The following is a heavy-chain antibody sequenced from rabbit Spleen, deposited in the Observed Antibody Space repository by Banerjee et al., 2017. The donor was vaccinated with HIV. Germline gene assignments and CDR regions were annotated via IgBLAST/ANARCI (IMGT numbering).Heavy chain of an antibody. V-gene: IGHV1S45*01. CDR3: ARDTGTYDYIDVYFNL. CDR1: GFSFSRSYD. J-gene: IGHJ4*01. CDR2: IYTGNGHT. D-gene: IGHD7-1*01. Sequence: QEQLVESGGGLVKPGASLTLTCTASGFSFSRSYDMCWVRQAPGKGLEWIGCIYTGNGHTHYASWAKGRFTISITSSTTVTLQMTGLTVADTATYFCARDTGTYDYIDVYFNLWGQGTLVTVS.